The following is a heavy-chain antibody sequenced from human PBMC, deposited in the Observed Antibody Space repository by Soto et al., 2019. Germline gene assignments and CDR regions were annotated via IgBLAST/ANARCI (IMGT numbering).Heavy chain of an antibody. CDR1: GFTFSGSA. CDR3: TRPGVVDSSSWYSPNYYYYYMDV. Sequence: EVQLVESGGGLVQPGGSLKLSCAASGFTFSGSAMHWVRQASGKGLEWVGRIRSKANSYATAYAASVKGRFTISRDDSKNTAYLQMNSLKTEDTAVYYCTRPGVVDSSSWYSPNYYYYYMDVWGKGTTVTVSS. V-gene: IGHV3-73*01. D-gene: IGHD6-13*01. J-gene: IGHJ6*03. CDR2: IRSKANSYAT.